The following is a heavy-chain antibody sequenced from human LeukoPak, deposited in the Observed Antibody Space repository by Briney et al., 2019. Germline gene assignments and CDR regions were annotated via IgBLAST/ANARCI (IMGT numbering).Heavy chain of an antibody. Sequence: GGSLRLSCATSGFSFSSYAMSWVRQAPGKGLEWVSAMSSSDDGRYYAASVRGRFTISRDTSRSTLYLQMNSLRAEDTAVYYCAKGDGSGSYYLYYFDYWGQGTLVTVSS. J-gene: IGHJ4*02. V-gene: IGHV3-23*01. D-gene: IGHD3-10*01. CDR2: MSSSDDGR. CDR1: GFSFSSYA. CDR3: AKGDGSGSYYLYYFDY.